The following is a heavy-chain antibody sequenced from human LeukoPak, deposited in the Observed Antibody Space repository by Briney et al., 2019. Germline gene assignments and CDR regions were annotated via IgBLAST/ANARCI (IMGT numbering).Heavy chain of an antibody. J-gene: IGHJ6*02. D-gene: IGHD6-19*01. V-gene: IGHV4-59*08. CDR1: GGSISSYY. Sequence: PSETLSLTCTVSGGSISSYYWSWIRQPPGKGLEWIGYIYYSGSTNYNPSLKSRVTISVDTSKNQFSLKLSSVTAADTAVYYCARRGWSGMDVWGQGTTVTVSS. CDR2: IYYSGST. CDR3: ARRGWSGMDV.